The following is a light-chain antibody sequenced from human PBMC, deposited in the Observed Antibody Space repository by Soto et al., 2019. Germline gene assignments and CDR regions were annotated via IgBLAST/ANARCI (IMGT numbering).Light chain of an antibody. CDR3: QQGDSFPIT. CDR2: AAS. Sequence: DIQMTQSPSSVSASVGARVTITCRASQSISSWLAWYQQKPGTVPKLLIYAASSLQSGVPSRFSGSGAGTEFTLTITSLQPEDFGTYYCQQGDSFPITFGQGTRLEIK. J-gene: IGKJ5*01. CDR1: QSISSW. V-gene: IGKV1-12*01.